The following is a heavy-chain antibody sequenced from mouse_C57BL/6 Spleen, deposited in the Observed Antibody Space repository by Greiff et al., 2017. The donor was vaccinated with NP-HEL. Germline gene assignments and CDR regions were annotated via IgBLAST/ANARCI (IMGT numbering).Heavy chain of an antibody. CDR2: IYPSDSET. D-gene: IGHD1-1*01. V-gene: IGHV1-61*01. Sequence: QQSCKASGYTFTSYWMDWVKQRPGQGLEWIGNIYPSDSETHYNQKFKDKATLTVDKSSSTAYMQLSSLTSEDSAVYYCATPHYYGSSYGFAYWGQGTLVTVSA. CDR3: ATPHYYGSSYGFAY. CDR1: GYTFTSYW. J-gene: IGHJ3*01.